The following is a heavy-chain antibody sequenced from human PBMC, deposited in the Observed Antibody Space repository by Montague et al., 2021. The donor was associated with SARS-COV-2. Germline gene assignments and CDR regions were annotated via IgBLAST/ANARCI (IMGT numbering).Heavy chain of an antibody. V-gene: IGHV4-34*01. CDR1: GGSLSGYY. J-gene: IGHJ6*02. CDR2: ISHSGST. CDR3: VRVPYRLLFVPRYYGMDV. Sequence: SETLSLTCAVYGGSLSGYYWSWIRQPPGEGLEWIAEISHSGSTSYNPSLKSRVTISADTSKNQFSLKLSSATAADMAVYYCVRVPYRLLFVPRYYGMDVWGQGTTVTVSS. D-gene: IGHD2-2*01.